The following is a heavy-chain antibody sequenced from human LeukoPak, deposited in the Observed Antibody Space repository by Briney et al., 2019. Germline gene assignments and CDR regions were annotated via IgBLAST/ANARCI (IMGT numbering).Heavy chain of an antibody. CDR3: ARRGGSFQGDYNFDH. CDR2: IYPGDSDT. Sequence: GESLEISCKGSGYSFTSYWIGWVRQMPGKGLEWMGIIYPGDSDTRYSPSFQGQVTISADKSISTAYLQWSSLKASDTAMYYCARRGGSFQGDYNFDHWGQGTLVTVSS. V-gene: IGHV5-51*01. D-gene: IGHD1-26*01. J-gene: IGHJ4*02. CDR1: GYSFTSYW.